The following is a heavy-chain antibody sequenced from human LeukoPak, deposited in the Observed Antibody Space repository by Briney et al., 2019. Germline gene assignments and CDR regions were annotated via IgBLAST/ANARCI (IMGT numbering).Heavy chain of an antibody. CDR1: GGSISSYY. D-gene: IGHD3-3*01. V-gene: IGHV4-59*12. J-gene: IGHJ6*03. CDR2: IYYSGST. CDR3: ARDPGGDFWSGYFNYYYYMDV. Sequence: SETLSLTCTVSGGSISSYYWSWLRQPPGKGLEWIGYIYYSGSTNYKPSLKSRVTISVDTSKNQFSLKLSSVTAADTAVYYCARDPGGDFWSGYFNYYYYMDVWGKGTTVTVSS.